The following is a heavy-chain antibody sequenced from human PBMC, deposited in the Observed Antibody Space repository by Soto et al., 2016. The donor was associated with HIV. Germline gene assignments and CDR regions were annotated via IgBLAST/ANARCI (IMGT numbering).Heavy chain of an antibody. CDR2: ILPNTGGT. V-gene: IGHV1-2*02. J-gene: IGHJ4*02. Sequence: QVQLVQSGAEVKKPGSSVKVSCKASGGTFSSYAFSWVRQAPGQGLEWMGWILPNTGGTKYAQNLQGRVTMTRNTSISTAYMEVTSLRSDDTAVYYCVSYGYWGQGTLVTVSS. CDR3: VSYGY. CDR1: GGTFSSYA. D-gene: IGHD3-16*01.